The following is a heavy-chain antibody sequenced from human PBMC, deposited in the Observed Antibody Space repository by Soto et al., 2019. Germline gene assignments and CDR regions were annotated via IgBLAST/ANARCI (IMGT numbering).Heavy chain of an antibody. J-gene: IGHJ4*02. D-gene: IGHD5-12*01. Sequence: GASVKVSCKASGYTFTSYAMHWVRQAPGQRLEWMGWINAGNGNTKYSQKFQGRVTITRDTSASTAYMELSSLRSEDTTVYYCASSRVIVATYFDYWGQGTLVTVSS. V-gene: IGHV1-3*01. CDR2: INAGNGNT. CDR3: ASSRVIVATYFDY. CDR1: GYTFTSYA.